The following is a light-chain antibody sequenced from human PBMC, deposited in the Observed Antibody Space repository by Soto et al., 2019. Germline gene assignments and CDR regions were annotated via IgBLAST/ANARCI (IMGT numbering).Light chain of an antibody. Sequence: QSVLTQPPSASGTPGQRVTISCSGSRSNIGTNTVNWYQHLPGTAPHLLIYSDNQRPSGVPDRFSGYKSGTSASLAISGLQSEDEADYYCAAWDDSLNGLVVFGGGTKLTVL. J-gene: IGLJ2*01. V-gene: IGLV1-44*01. CDR2: SDN. CDR3: AAWDDSLNGLVV. CDR1: RSNIGTNT.